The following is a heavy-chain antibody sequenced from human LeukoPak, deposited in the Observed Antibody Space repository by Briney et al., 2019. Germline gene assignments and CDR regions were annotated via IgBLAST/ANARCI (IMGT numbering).Heavy chain of an antibody. CDR3: ARGSYDILTGYPY. D-gene: IGHD3-9*01. CDR1: GGSISSGDYY. Sequence: SETLSLTRTVSGGSISSGDYYWSWIRQPPGKGLEWIGYIYYSGSTYYNPSLKSRVTISVDTSKNQFSLKLSSVTAADTAVYYCARGSYDILTGYPYWGQGTLVTVSS. CDR2: IYYSGST. J-gene: IGHJ4*02. V-gene: IGHV4-30-4*01.